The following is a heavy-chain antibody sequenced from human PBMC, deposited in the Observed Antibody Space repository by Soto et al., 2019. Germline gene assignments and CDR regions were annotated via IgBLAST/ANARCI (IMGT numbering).Heavy chain of an antibody. CDR1: GFTFTSSA. V-gene: IGHV1-58*01. CDR3: AADRDYDFWTRSRVMDA. J-gene: IGHJ6*02. CDR2: IVVGSGNT. Sequence: QMQLVQSGPEVKKPGTSVKVSCKASGFTFTSSAVQWVRQARGQRLEWIGWIVVGSGNTNYAQKFQERVTITRDMSTSTAYMELSSLRSEDTAVYYCAADRDYDFWTRSRVMDAWGQGTTVTVSS. D-gene: IGHD3-3*01.